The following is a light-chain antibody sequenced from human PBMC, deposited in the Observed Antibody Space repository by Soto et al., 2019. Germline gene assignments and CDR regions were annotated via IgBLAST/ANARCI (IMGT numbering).Light chain of an antibody. CDR1: ETVRTF. CDR3: QQHSHWPPWT. Sequence: EVVLTQSPATLSLSPGERATLSCRASETVRTFVDWYQQKPGQAPRLLIHGASNRATGIPDRFSGSGSGTDFTLTISNLEPEDFAVYYCQQHSHWPPWTFGQGTMVEIQ. CDR2: GAS. J-gene: IGKJ1*01. V-gene: IGKV3-11*01.